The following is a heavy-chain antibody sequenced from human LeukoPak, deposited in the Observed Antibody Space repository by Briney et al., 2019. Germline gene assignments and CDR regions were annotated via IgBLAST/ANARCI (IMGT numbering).Heavy chain of an antibody. V-gene: IGHV3-33*06. J-gene: IGHJ4*02. D-gene: IGHD1-14*01. Sequence: GGSLRLSCAASGFTFSSYGMHWVRQAPGKGLEWVAVIWYDGSNKYYADSVKGRFTISRDNSKDTLYLQMNSLRAEDTAVYYCAKRTGVGYVDYWGQGTLVTVSS. CDR1: GFTFSSYG. CDR2: IWYDGSNK. CDR3: AKRTGVGYVDY.